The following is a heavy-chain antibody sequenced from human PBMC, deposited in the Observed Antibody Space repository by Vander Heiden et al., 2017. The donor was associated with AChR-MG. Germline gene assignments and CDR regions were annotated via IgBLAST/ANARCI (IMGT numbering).Heavy chain of an antibody. CDR2: IYESGPT. CDR3: ARGTVFQSLDS. V-gene: IGHV4-39*01. Sequence: QLQESGPGLVRPSETLSLTCTVSGGSVRRSGYYWGWIRQSPGKGLESIGNIYESGPTYYNPSLKSRVSISVDTSNNQISLRVDSMTAADTAVYYCARGTVFQSLDSWGQGTLVTVSS. J-gene: IGHJ4*02. CDR1: GGSVRRSGYY. D-gene: IGHD3-3*01.